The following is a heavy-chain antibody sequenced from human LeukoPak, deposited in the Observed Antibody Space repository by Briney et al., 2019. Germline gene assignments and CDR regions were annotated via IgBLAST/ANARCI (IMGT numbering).Heavy chain of an antibody. CDR2: ISYDGSKK. CDR1: GFTFSNYG. V-gene: IGHV3-33*05. Sequence: PGGSLRLSCAASGFTFSNYGIHWVRQGPGKGLEWVAVISYDGSKKYYADSVKGRFTISRDSSKSTVDLQMSSLRAEDTALYYCARDVDTRGHYARFDPWGQGTLVTVSS. D-gene: IGHD5-18*01. J-gene: IGHJ5*02. CDR3: ARDVDTRGHYARFDP.